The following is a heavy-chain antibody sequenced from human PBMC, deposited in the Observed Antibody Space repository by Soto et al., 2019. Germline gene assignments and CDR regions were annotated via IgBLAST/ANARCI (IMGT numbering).Heavy chain of an antibody. D-gene: IGHD2-8*01. V-gene: IGHV1-2*04. J-gene: IGHJ6*02. Sequence: ASVKVSCKASGYSFTDYHIHWVRQAPGQGPEWLGRINPKSGGTSTAQKFQGWVTMTTDTSISTASMELTRLTSDDTAIYYCARGDSTDCSNGVCSFFYNHDMDVWGQGTTVTVSS. CDR1: GYSFTDYH. CDR2: INPKSGGT. CDR3: ARGDSTDCSNGVCSFFYNHDMDV.